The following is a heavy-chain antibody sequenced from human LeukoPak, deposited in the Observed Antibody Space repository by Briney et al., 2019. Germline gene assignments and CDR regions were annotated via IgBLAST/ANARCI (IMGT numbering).Heavy chain of an antibody. CDR2: IYTSGST. CDR1: GGSISSYY. Sequence: SETLSLTCTVAGGSISSYYWSWIRQPAGKGLEWIGRIYTSGSTNYNPPLKSRVTMSVDTSKNQFSLKLSSVTAADTAVYYCARAPSETYYYGSGSPYYYYYGMDVWGQGTTVTVSS. J-gene: IGHJ6*02. CDR3: ARAPSETYYYGSGSPYYYYYGMDV. V-gene: IGHV4-4*07. D-gene: IGHD3-10*01.